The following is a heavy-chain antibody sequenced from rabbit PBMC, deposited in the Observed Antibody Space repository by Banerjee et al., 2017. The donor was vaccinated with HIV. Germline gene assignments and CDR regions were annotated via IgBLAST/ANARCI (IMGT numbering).Heavy chain of an antibody. CDR1: GFSFSNKYV. CDR3: ARGANSAYDRFDL. V-gene: IGHV1S45*01. CDR2: IHAGSSGST. J-gene: IGHJ4*01. D-gene: IGHD6-1*01. Sequence: QEQLVESGGGLVKPGASLTLTCKASGFSFSNKYVMCWVRQAPGKGLEWLACIHAGSSGSTYYATWAKGRFTISRASSTTVTLQLTSLTAADTATYFCARGANSAYDRFDLWGPGTLVTVS.